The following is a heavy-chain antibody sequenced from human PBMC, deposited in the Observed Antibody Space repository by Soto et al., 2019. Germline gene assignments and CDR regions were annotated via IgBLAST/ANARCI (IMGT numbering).Heavy chain of an antibody. D-gene: IGHD3-3*01. CDR3: AKDSYNDFWLLHYYHLDY. CDR2: INAGGANT. Sequence: PGGSLRLSCVPSRFSFNTFAMSSVRQAPGKGLEWVSSINAGGANTYYADSVKGRFTVSRDNSKNTLHLQMDTLRAEDTAIYYWAKDSYNDFWLLHYYHLDYWGHVTQVTVAS. CDR1: RFSFNTFA. J-gene: IGHJ4*01. V-gene: IGHV3-23*01.